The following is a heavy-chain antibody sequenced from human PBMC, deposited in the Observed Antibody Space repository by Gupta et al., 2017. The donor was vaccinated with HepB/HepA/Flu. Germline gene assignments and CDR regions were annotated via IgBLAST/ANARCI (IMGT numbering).Heavy chain of an antibody. J-gene: IGHJ6*02. CDR2: IDYSGNT. CDR3: ASSPQYYYGWDV. CDR1: GGSISSYY. Sequence: QVQLQESGSGLVKPSATLSVTCTVSGGSISSYYWNWTRQPPGKGLEWIGYIDYSGNTNYNPSLKSRVTISVDMSKNQLSLKLNSVTAADTAVYYGASSPQYYYGWDVWGQGTTVTVSS. D-gene: IGHD4-11*01. V-gene: IGHV4-59*01.